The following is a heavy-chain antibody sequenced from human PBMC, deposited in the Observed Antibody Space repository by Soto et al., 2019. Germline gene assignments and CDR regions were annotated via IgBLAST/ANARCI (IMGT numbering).Heavy chain of an antibody. V-gene: IGHV4-61*01. J-gene: IGHJ4*02. CDR3: ARDLIAAAGTFEY. D-gene: IGHD6-13*01. CDR2: IYYSGNT. Sequence: ASETLSLACTFSGDSVSSGTFSKRWIRQPPGKGLEWIGYIYYSGNTNYNCSLKSRVTISAETSNNQYSLKLRSVIAADTAVYYCARDLIAAAGTFEYWGQGTLVTVCS. CDR1: GDSVSSGTFS.